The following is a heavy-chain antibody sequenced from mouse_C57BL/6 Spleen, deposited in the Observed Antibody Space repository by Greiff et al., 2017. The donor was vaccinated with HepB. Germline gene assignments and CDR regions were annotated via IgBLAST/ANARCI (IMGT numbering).Heavy chain of an antibody. Sequence: QVQLQQPGAELVKPGASVKLSCKASGYTFTSYWMHLVKQRPGQGLEWIGMIHPNSGSTNYNEKFKSKATLTVDKSSSTAYMQLSSLTSEDSAVYYCARGEGRHSFDYRGQGTPLPFSS. CDR3: ARGEGRHSFDY. V-gene: IGHV1-64*01. CDR2: IHPNSGST. D-gene: IGHD3-3*01. CDR1: GYTFTSYW. J-gene: IGHJ2*01.